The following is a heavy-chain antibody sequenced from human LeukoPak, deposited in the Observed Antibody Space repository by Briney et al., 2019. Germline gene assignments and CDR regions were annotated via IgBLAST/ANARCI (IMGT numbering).Heavy chain of an antibody. CDR3: ARDRAVATIGGVDY. Sequence: ASVKVSCKASGYTFTGYYMHWVRQAPVQGLEWMGWIKTNSGGTNYAQKFQGRVTMTRDTSISTAYMELSRLRSDDTAVYYCARDRAVATIGGVDYWGQGTLVTVSS. V-gene: IGHV1-2*02. CDR2: IKTNSGGT. D-gene: IGHD5-12*01. CDR1: GYTFTGYY. J-gene: IGHJ4*02.